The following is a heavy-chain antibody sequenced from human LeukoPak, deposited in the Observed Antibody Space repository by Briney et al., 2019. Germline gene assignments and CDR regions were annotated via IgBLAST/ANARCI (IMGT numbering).Heavy chain of an antibody. D-gene: IGHD4-23*01. CDR2: INHSGST. V-gene: IGHV4-34*01. Sequence: PSETLSLTCAVYGGSFSGYYWSWIRQPPGKGLEWIGEINHSGSTNYNPSLKSRVTISVDTSKNQFSLKLSSVTAADTAVYYCARGYDYGGNSGGFDYWSQGTLVTVSS. CDR1: GGSFSGYY. CDR3: ARGYDYGGNSGGFDY. J-gene: IGHJ4*02.